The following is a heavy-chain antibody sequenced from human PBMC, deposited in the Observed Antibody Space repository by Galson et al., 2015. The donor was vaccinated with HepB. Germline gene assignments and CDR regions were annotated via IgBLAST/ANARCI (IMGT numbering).Heavy chain of an antibody. CDR1: GGSISGYY. CDR2: MYYLGST. J-gene: IGHJ3*01. CDR3: ARTYCGGSSCLDVFDV. D-gene: IGHD2-2*01. Sequence: ETLSLTCTVSGGSISGYYWGWIRSPPGKGLEWIGYMYYLGSTNYNSSLKSRVTISIDTSKNQFSLKLSSVTAADTAVYYCARTYCGGSSCLDVFDVWGQGTRVTVSS. V-gene: IGHV4-59*01.